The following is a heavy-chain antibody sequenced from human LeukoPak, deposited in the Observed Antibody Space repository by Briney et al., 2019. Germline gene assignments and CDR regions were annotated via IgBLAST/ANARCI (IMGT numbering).Heavy chain of an antibody. J-gene: IGHJ4*02. Sequence: PGGSLRLSCATSGFTFSNAWMSWVRQAPGKGLEWVGRIKSKTDGGTTDYAAPVKGRFTISRDDSKNTLYLQMYSLKAEDTDVYYCTTKRIAAAADYWGQGTLVTVSS. CDR1: GFTFSNAW. D-gene: IGHD6-13*01. CDR3: TTKRIAAAADY. CDR2: IKSKTDGGTT. V-gene: IGHV3-15*01.